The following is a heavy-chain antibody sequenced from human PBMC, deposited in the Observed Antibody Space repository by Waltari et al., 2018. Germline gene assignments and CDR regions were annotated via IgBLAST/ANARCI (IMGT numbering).Heavy chain of an antibody. CDR1: GGTFSSYA. Sequence: QVQLVQSGAEVKKPGSSVKVSCKASGGTFSSYAISWVRQAPGQGLELMGGMIPIFGNANVAQKVPGRSTITGGEYTSAAHMGAGRLRSEDTAVYYWARDGQVARLAYFQHWGQGTLVTVSS. CDR3: ARDGQVARLAYFQH. J-gene: IGHJ1*01. V-gene: IGHV1-69*12. CDR2: MIPIFGNA.